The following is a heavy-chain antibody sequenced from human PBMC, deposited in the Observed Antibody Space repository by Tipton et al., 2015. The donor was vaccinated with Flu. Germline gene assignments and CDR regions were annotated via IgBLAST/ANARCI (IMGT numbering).Heavy chain of an antibody. Sequence: TLSLTCTVSGGSISSSSYYWGWIRQPPGKGLEWIGSIYYSGSTYYNPSLKSRVTISVDTSKNQFSLKLSSVTAADTTVYYCARDATMVRGPYYYYGMDVWGQGTTVTVSS. CDR3: ARDATMVRGPYYYYGMDV. V-gene: IGHV4-39*07. CDR1: GGSISSSSYY. D-gene: IGHD3-10*01. J-gene: IGHJ6*02. CDR2: IYYSGST.